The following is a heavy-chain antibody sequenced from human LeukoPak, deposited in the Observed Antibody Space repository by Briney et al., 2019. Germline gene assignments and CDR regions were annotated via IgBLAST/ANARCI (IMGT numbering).Heavy chain of an antibody. CDR1: GASIGSHY. D-gene: IGHD5-24*01. V-gene: IGHV4-59*11. CDR3: ARTGDGYNYYNYYYMDF. J-gene: IGHJ6*03. Sequence: SETLSLTCSVSGASIGSHYWSRIRQPPGKGLEWIGYLYYSGTTKYNYNPSLKGRVTISVDMPNNQFSLKVSSVTAADTAIYYCARTGDGYNYYNYYYMDFWGKGTTVTVSS. CDR2: LYYSGTTKY.